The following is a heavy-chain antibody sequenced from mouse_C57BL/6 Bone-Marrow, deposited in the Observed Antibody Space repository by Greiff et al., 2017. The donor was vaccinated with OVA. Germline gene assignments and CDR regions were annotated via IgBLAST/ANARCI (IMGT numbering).Heavy chain of an antibody. Sequence: VQLQQSGPELVKPGDSVKISCKASGYSFTGYFMNWVMQSHGKSLEWIGRINPYNGDTFYNQKFKGKATLTVDKSSSTAHMELRSLTSEDSAVYFCARHEDRVVAHDAMDYWGQGTSVTVSS. CDR2: INPYNGDT. D-gene: IGHD1-1*01. CDR1: GYSFTGYF. J-gene: IGHJ4*01. CDR3: ARHEDRVVAHDAMDY. V-gene: IGHV1-20*01.